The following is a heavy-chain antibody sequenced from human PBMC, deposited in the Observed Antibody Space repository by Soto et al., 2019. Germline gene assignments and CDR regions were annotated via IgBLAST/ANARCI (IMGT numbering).Heavy chain of an antibody. CDR1: GVSISTYY. CDR2: VFYSGNT. V-gene: IGHV4-59*01. Sequence: QVQLQESGPGLVKPSETLSLTCTVSGVSISTYYWTWIRQPPGTGLEWIGQVFYSGNTNYSPSLKSRVTISVDASRNQFSLRLSSVTAADTAMYYCASRDYNDAFDIWGQGTLVTVSS. J-gene: IGHJ3*02. D-gene: IGHD4-4*01. CDR3: ASRDYNDAFDI.